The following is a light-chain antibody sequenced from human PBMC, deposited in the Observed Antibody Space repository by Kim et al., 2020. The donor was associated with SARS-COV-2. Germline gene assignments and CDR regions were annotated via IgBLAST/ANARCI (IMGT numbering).Light chain of an antibody. CDR1: SLRSYY. V-gene: IGLV3-19*01. CDR2: GKD. Sequence: SSELTQDPAVSVALGQTVRITCQGDSLRSYYATWYQQKPGQAPILVIYGKDNRPSGIPDRFSGSSSGNTASLTTTGTQAGDEADYYCNSRDSNDNVLFGGGTQLTVL. J-gene: IGLJ2*01. CDR3: NSRDSNDNVL.